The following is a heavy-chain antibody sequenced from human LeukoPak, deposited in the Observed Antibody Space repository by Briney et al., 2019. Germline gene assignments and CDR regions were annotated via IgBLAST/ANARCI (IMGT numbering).Heavy chain of an antibody. CDR2: IWYDGSNK. CDR1: GFTFSSYA. V-gene: IGHV3-33*08. CDR3: AREGSSSWYASNYYYYSMDV. D-gene: IGHD6-13*01. J-gene: IGHJ6*02. Sequence: GGSLRLSCAASGFTFSSYAMHWVRQAPGKGLEWVAVIWYDGSNKYYADSVKGRFTISRDNSKNTLYLQMNSLRAEDTAVYYCAREGSSSWYASNYYYYSMDVWGQGTTVTVSS.